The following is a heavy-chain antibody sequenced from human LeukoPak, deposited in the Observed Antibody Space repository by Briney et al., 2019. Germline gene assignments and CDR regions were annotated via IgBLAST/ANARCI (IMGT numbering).Heavy chain of an antibody. CDR3: ATTSLRRGSTTSSPDY. CDR2: INPDNGDT. CDR1: GYTFSDYL. Sequence: ASVKVSCKTSGYTFSDYLIHWVRQAPGQGLEWMGWINPDNGDTNYPQKFQGMVTMTRDTSISTAYVELSRLRSDDTAFYYCATTSLRRGSTTSSPDYWGQGTLVTVSS. D-gene: IGHD2-2*01. J-gene: IGHJ4*02. V-gene: IGHV1-2*02.